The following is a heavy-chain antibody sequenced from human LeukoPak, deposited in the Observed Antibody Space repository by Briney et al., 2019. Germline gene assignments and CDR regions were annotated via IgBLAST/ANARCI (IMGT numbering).Heavy chain of an antibody. V-gene: IGHV3-7*01. D-gene: IGHD6-13*01. CDR1: GFTFSSYW. CDR3: VRVGLGRSWFSYYYYYYMDV. Sequence: GGSLRLSCAASGFTFSSYWMSWVRQAPGKGLEWVANIKQDGSEKYYVDSVKGRFTISRDNAKNSLYLQMNSLRAEDTAVYYCVRVGLGRSWFSYYYYYYMDVWGKGTTVTVYS. J-gene: IGHJ6*03. CDR2: IKQDGSEK.